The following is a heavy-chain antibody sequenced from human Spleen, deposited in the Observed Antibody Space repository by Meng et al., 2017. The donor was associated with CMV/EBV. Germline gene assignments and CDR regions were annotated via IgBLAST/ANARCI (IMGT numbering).Heavy chain of an antibody. Sequence: FISYAMNWVRQAPGRGLEWMGWINTNTGNPTYAQGFTGRFVFSLDTSVSTAYLQISSLKAEDTAVYYCARDLDHDSSGYYYQGVVDYWGQGTLVTVSS. CDR3: ARDLDHDSSGYYYQGVVDY. J-gene: IGHJ4*02. CDR2: INTNTGNP. CDR1: FISYA. D-gene: IGHD3-22*01. V-gene: IGHV7-4-1*02.